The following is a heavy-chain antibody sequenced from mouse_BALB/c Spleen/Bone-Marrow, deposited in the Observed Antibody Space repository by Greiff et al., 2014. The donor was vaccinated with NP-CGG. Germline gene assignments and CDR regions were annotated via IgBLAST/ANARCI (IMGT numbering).Heavy chain of an antibody. CDR1: GFNIKDTY. V-gene: IGHV14-3*02. CDR3: ARYGNGLMDY. CDR2: IYPANGDT. D-gene: IGHD2-1*01. Sequence: DVKLVESGAELVKPGASVKLSCTASGFNIKDTYMHWVKQRPEQGLEWIGRIYPANGDTKYDPKFQGKATITADTSPNTAYLRLSSLTSEDTAVYYCARYGNGLMDYWGQGTSVTVSS. J-gene: IGHJ4*01.